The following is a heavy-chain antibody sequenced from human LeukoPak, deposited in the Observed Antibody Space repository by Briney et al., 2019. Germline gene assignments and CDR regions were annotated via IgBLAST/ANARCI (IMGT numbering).Heavy chain of an antibody. D-gene: IGHD2-15*01. CDR3: VGSSYCSGGSCYSGPAP. V-gene: IGHV4-59*12. J-gene: IGHJ5*02. CDR2: IYYSGST. CDR1: GGSISSYY. Sequence: KPSETLSLTCTVSGGSISSYYWSWIRQPPGKGLEWIGYIYYSGSTNYNPSLKSRVTISVDTSKNQFSLKLSSVTAADTAVYYCVGSSYCSGGSCYSGPAPWGQGTLVTVSS.